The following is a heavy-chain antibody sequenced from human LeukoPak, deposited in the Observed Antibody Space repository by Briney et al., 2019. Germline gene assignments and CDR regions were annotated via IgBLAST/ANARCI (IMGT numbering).Heavy chain of an antibody. CDR2: IRWNSGSI. V-gene: IGHV3-9*01. D-gene: IGHD2-15*01. Sequence: PGGSLRLSCAASGFTFDDYAMHWVRQAPGKVLEWVSGIRWNSGSIGYADSVKGRFTISRDNAKNSLYLQMNSLRAEDTALYYRAKEKDIVVVLAAPRHYYYYMDVWGKGTTVTVSS. CDR1: GFTFDDYA. CDR3: AKEKDIVVVLAAPRHYYYYMDV. J-gene: IGHJ6*03.